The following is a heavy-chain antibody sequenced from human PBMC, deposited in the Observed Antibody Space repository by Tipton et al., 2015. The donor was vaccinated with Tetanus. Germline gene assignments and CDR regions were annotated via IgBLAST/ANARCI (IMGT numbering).Heavy chain of an antibody. CDR3: AKDQAPSTVTTSYYYYGMDV. D-gene: IGHD4-11*01. Sequence: SLRLSCAASGFIFSHFPMHWVRQAPGMELEYLSSILDERTTLYANSVKGRFTISRDNSKNTLYLQMNSLRAEDTAVYYCAKDQAPSTVTTSYYYYGMDVWGQGTTVTVSS. CDR2: ILDERTT. CDR1: GFIFSHFP. J-gene: IGHJ6*02. V-gene: IGHV3-64*01.